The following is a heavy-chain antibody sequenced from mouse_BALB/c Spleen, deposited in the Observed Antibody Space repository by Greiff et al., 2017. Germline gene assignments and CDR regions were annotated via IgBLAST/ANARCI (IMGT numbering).Heavy chain of an antibody. CDR2: ILPGSGST. Sequence: VQLVESGAELMKPGASVKISCKATGYTFSSYWIEWVKQRPGHGLEWIGEILPGSGSTNYNEKFKGKATFTADTSSNTAYMQLSSLTSEDSAVYYCARGVTGTGFAYWGQGTLVTVSA. V-gene: IGHV1-9*01. J-gene: IGHJ3*01. CDR3: ARGVTGTGFAY. CDR1: GYTFSSYW. D-gene: IGHD4-1*01.